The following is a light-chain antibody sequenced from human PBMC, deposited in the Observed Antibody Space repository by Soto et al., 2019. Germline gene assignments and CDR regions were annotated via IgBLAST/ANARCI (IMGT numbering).Light chain of an antibody. V-gene: IGKV1-5*03. CDR2: KAS. CDR3: QHYQSLWT. Sequence: DIQMTQSPSTLSASVGDTVTITCRASQSISSWLAWYQQKPGKAPKVLIYKASSLESGVPSRCSGSGSGTEFTLTISSLQPDDSATYYCQHYQSLWTFGQGTKVEIK. CDR1: QSISSW. J-gene: IGKJ1*01.